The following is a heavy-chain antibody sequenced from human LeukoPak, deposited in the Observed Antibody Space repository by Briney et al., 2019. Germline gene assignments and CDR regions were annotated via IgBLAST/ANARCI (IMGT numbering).Heavy chain of an antibody. CDR2: IYYSGST. D-gene: IGHD6-13*01. CDR1: GGSISSGDYY. J-gene: IGHJ4*02. V-gene: IGHV4-30-4*08. Sequence: SETLSLTCTVSGGSISSGDYYWSWIRQPPRKGLEWIGYIYYSGSTYYNPSLKSRVTISVDTSKNQFSLKLSSVTAADTAVYYCARDPPGYSSSWDWGQGTLVTVSS. CDR3: ARDPPGYSSSWD.